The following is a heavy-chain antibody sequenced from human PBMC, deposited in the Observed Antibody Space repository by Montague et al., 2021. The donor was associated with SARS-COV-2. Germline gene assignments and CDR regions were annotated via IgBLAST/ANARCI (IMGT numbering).Heavy chain of an antibody. V-gene: IGHV4-61*01. Sequence: SETLSLTCTVSGDSVSRGSSYWSWIRQSPGKGLEWIGYIYYTGSRKYNSSLKSRLTISVDTSKNQFSLKLSSVTAADTAVYYCARHARGEGYTSWFDSWGQGTLVTVSS. CDR1: GDSVSRGSSY. D-gene: IGHD5-24*01. CDR2: IYYTGSR. CDR3: ARHARGEGYTSWFDS. J-gene: IGHJ5*01.